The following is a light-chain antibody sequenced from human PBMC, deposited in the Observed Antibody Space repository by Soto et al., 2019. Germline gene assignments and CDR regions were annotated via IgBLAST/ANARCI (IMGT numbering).Light chain of an antibody. Sequence: ALTQPASVSGSPGQSITISCTGTSSDVGNYNYVSWYQQHPGKAPKLMIHDVSNRPSGVSNRFSGSKSGNTASLTISGLQAEDEADYYCSSYTSSSTYVFGTGTKVTVL. V-gene: IGLV2-14*01. CDR1: SSDVGNYNY. CDR3: SSYTSSSTYV. CDR2: DVS. J-gene: IGLJ1*01.